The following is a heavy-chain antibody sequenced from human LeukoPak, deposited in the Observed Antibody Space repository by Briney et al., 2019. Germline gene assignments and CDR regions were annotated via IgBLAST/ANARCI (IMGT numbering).Heavy chain of an antibody. Sequence: SVKVSCKASGGTFSSYAISWVRQAPGQGLEWMGRIIPILGIANYAQKFQGRVTITADKSTSTAYMELSSLRSEDTAVYYCATEVVAATRYHYGMDVWGQGTTVTVSS. CDR3: ATEVVAATRYHYGMDV. D-gene: IGHD2-15*01. CDR1: GGTFSSYA. V-gene: IGHV1-69*04. CDR2: IIPILGIA. J-gene: IGHJ6*02.